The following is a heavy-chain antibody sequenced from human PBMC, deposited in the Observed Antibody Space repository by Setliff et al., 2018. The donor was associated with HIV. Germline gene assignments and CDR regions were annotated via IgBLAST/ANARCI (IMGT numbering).Heavy chain of an antibody. CDR1: GYTFTGYY. CDR3: ARRWSYDILTGYYPDHDAFDI. D-gene: IGHD3-9*01. J-gene: IGHJ3*02. V-gene: IGHV1-2*06. Sequence: GASVKVSCKASGYTFTGYYMPWVRQAPGQGLEWMGRINPNSGGTNYAKKFQGRVTMTRDTSISTAYMGLSRLRSDDTAVYYCARRWSYDILTGYYPDHDAFDIWGQGTMVTVSS. CDR2: INPNSGGT.